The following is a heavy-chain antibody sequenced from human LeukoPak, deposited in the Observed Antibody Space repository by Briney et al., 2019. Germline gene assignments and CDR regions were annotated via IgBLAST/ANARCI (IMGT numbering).Heavy chain of an antibody. Sequence: SETLSLTCTVSGVSISSYYWSWIRQPPGKGLEWIGYIYYSGSTNYNPSLKSRVTISVDTSKNQFSLKLSSVTAADTAVYYCARLSADYDISTGLWYYAMDVWGQGTTVTVSS. V-gene: IGHV4-59*01. J-gene: IGHJ6*02. D-gene: IGHD3-9*01. CDR3: ARLSADYDISTGLWYYAMDV. CDR2: IYYSGST. CDR1: GVSISSYY.